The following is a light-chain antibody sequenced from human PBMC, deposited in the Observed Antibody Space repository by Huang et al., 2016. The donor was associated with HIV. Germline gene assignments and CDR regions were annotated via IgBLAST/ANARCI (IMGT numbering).Light chain of an antibody. CDR3: QQSYSSLLS. J-gene: IGKJ4*01. CDR2: GAS. CDR1: QTITTY. V-gene: IGKV1-39*01. Sequence: DIQMTQSPSSLSASVGDRVIMTCRASQTITTYLNWYQQRPGKAPKFLIYGASSLQSGVPSRFSGSGSGTDFTLTISSLQPEDFATYYCQQSYSSLLSFGGGTKVAIK.